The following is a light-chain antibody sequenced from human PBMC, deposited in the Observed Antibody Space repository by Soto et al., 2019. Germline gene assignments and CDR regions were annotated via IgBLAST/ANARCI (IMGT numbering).Light chain of an antibody. V-gene: IGKV3-11*01. CDR2: DAS. J-gene: IGKJ3*01. Sequence: EIVLTQSPATLSLSPGERATLSCRASQSVSSFLGWYQQKPGQAPRLLIYDASNRAPGIPARFSGSGSGTDFTLTISSLEPEDFAIYYCQQYHDWPPITFGPGTKVNI. CDR3: QQYHDWPPIT. CDR1: QSVSSF.